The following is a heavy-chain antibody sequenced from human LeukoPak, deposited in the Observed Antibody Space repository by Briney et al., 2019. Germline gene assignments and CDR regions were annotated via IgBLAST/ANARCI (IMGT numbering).Heavy chain of an antibody. D-gene: IGHD2-2*01. V-gene: IGHV1-2*02. CDR1: GYTFTGYY. J-gene: IGHJ4*02. Sequence: ASVNVSCKASGYTFTGYYMHWVRQAPGQGLEWVGWVNPNSGGTNYAQKFQVRCTITRDTAISTSYMELSRLRSDDTAVYYCARGPGCSSTSCYVAGVDYFDYWGQGTLVTVSS. CDR2: VNPNSGGT. CDR3: ARGPGCSSTSCYVAGVDYFDY.